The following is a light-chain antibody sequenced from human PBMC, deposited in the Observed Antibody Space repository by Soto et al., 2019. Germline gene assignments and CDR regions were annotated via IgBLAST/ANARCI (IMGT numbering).Light chain of an antibody. CDR2: KAS. J-gene: IGKJ1*01. Sequence: DIQMTPSPPPLSASVVDRVTISCRASQSITGWLAWFQQKPGKAPKLLISKASKLESGVPSRFSGSGSGTDFTLTISSLQPVDFATYYCQQYTGYSQWTFGPGTKVDI. CDR3: QQYTGYSQWT. CDR1: QSITGW. V-gene: IGKV1-5*03.